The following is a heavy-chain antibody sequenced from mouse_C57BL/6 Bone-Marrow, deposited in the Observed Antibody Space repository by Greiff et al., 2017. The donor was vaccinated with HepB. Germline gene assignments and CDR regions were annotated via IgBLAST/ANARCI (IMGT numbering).Heavy chain of an antibody. V-gene: IGHV1-74*01. D-gene: IGHD1-1*01. CDR3: AMGITTVVATRYFDV. CDR2: IHPSDSDT. Sequence: QVQLQQPGAELVKPGASVKVSCKASGYTFTSYWMHWVKQRPGQGLEWIGRIHPSDSDTNYNQKFKGKATLTVDKSSSTAYMQLSSLTSEDSAVYYWAMGITTVVATRYFDVWGTGTTVTVSS. CDR1: GYTFTSYW. J-gene: IGHJ1*03.